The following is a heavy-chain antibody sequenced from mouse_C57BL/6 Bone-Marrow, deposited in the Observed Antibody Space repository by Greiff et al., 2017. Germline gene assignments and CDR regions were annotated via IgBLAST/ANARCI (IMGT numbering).Heavy chain of an antibody. V-gene: IGHV5-4*01. CDR3: ARGDDYDDGPYYSMDY. Sequence: EVQVVESGGGLVKPGGSLKLSCAASGFTFSSYAMSWVRQTPEKRLEWVATISDGGSYTYYPDNVKGRFTISRDNAKNNLYLQMSHLKSEDTAMYYCARGDDYDDGPYYSMDYWGQGTSVPVSS. CDR2: ISDGGSYT. CDR1: GFTFSSYA. D-gene: IGHD2-4*01. J-gene: IGHJ4*01.